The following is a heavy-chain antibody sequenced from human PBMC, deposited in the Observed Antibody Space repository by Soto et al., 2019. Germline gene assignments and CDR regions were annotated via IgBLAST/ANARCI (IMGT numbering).Heavy chain of an antibody. V-gene: IGHV1-8*01. Sequence: QVQLVQSGAEVKTPGASVKVSCKASGYNFIDYDINWMRQSTGQGLELMGWRNPNSGNTCYAQKFQGGVTMTRDTTIGTAYMELSSLKTEDTAVYYCSRNPYGSGRFDPWGQGTLVTVSS. CDR1: GYNFIDYD. CDR2: RNPNSGNT. J-gene: IGHJ5*02. CDR3: SRNPYGSGRFDP. D-gene: IGHD6-19*01.